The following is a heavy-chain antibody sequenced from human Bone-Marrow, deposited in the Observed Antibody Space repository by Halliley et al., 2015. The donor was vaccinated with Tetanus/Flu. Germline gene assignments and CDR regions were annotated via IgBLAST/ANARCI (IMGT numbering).Heavy chain of an antibody. CDR2: ISHSGST. D-gene: IGHD3-3*01. V-gene: IGHV4-4*02. Sequence: GLVKPSGTLSVTCTVSGGSISSGTWWSWVRQPPGKGLEWIGEISHSGSTKYNTSLRSRVTISVDRSNKQFSLRLTSVTAADTAVYYCAREATSGSYDFWSGSGTLGYWGQGTLVTVSS. J-gene: IGHJ4*02. CDR3: AREATSGSYDFWSGSGTLGY. CDR1: GGSISSGTW.